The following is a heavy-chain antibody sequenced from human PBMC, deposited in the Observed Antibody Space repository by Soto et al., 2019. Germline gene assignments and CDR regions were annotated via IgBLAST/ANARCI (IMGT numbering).Heavy chain of an antibody. V-gene: IGHV1-3*01. J-gene: IGHJ4*02. CDR3: ARVSGLYYFDY. CDR1: GYTFTSYA. CDR2: INAGNGNT. Sequence: QVQLVQSGAEVKKPGASVKVSCKASGYTFTSYAMHWVRQAPGQRLEWMGWINAGNGNTKYSQKFQGRVPITRDTSASTAYMELSSLRSEDTAVYYCARVSGLYYFDYWGQGTLVTVSS. D-gene: IGHD5-12*01.